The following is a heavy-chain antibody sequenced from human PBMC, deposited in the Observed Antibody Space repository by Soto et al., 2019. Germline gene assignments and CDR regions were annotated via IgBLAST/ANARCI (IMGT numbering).Heavy chain of an antibody. Sequence: EVQLVESGGGLAQPGGSLRLSCAASGFTFSSYWMSWVRQAPGKGLEWVANIKQDGSEKYYVDSVKGRFTISRDNAKNSLYLQMNSLRAEDTVVYYCARERAYCSSTSCHGPFDYWGQGTLVTVSS. V-gene: IGHV3-7*03. D-gene: IGHD2-2*01. CDR3: ARERAYCSSTSCHGPFDY. J-gene: IGHJ4*02. CDR2: IKQDGSEK. CDR1: GFTFSSYW.